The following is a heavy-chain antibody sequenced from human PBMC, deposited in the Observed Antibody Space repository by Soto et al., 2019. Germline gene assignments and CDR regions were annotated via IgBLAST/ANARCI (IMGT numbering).Heavy chain of an antibody. D-gene: IGHD2-2*01. J-gene: IGHJ5*02. Sequence: ASVKVSCKASGYTFTSYAMHWVRQAPGQRLEWMGWINAGKGNTKYSQKFQGRVTITRDTSATTAYMQLSSLRSEDTAVYYCARAAYTSSWFDPWGQGTLVTV. CDR3: ARAAYTSSWFDP. CDR1: GYTFTSYA. V-gene: IGHV1-3*01. CDR2: INAGKGNT.